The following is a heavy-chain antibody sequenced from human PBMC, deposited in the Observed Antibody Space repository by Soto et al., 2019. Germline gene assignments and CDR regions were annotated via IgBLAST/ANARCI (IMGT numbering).Heavy chain of an antibody. CDR2: ISYDGSNK. J-gene: IGHJ6*02. CDR3: AKDSWNDPGYYYYGMDV. CDR1: GFTFSSYG. V-gene: IGHV3-30*18. Sequence: GGSLRLSCAASGFTFSSYGMHWVRQAPGKGLEWVAVISYDGSNKYYADSVKGRFTISRDNSKNTLYLQMNSLRAEDTAVYYCAKDSWNDPGYYYYGMDVWGQGTTVTVSS. D-gene: IGHD1-1*01.